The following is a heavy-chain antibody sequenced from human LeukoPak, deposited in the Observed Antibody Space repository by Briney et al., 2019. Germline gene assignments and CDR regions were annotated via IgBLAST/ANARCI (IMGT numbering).Heavy chain of an antibody. CDR1: GGTFSSYA. CDR2: IIPILGIA. J-gene: IGHJ6*02. D-gene: IGHD2-2*02. V-gene: IGHV1-69*04. Sequence: SVKVSCKASGGTFSSYAISWVRQAPGQGLEWMGRIIPILGIANYAQKFQGRVTITADKSTSTAYMELSSLRSEDTAVHYCARVGGYRSSTSCYNINYYGMDVWGQGTTVTVSS. CDR3: ARVGGYRSSTSCYNINYYGMDV.